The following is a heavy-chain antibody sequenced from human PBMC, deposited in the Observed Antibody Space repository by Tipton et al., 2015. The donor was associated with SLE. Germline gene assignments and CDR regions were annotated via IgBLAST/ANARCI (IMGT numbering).Heavy chain of an antibody. CDR2: INSDGSST. CDR3: ARDPTTFWSGYSDAFDI. V-gene: IGHV3-74*01. CDR1: GFTVSSYW. J-gene: IGHJ3*02. D-gene: IGHD3-3*01. Sequence: GSLRLSCAAPGFTVSSYWMHWVRQAPGKGLVWVSRINSDGSSTSYADSVKGRFTISRDNAKNTLYLQMNSLRAEDTAVYYCARDPTTFWSGYSDAFDIWGQGTMVTVSS.